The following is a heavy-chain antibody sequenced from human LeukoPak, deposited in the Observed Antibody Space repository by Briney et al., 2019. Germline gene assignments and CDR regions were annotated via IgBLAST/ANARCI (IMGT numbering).Heavy chain of an antibody. CDR3: APSGRTIAAAGTQKCYFDY. D-gene: IGHD6-13*01. CDR1: GYTFTGYY. J-gene: IGHJ4*02. CDR2: INPNSGGT. V-gene: IGHV1-2*02. Sequence: ASVKVSCKASGYTFTGYYIHWVRQAPGQGLEWMGWINPNSGGTNYAQKFQGRVTMTRDTSISTAYMELTRLRSDDTAVYYCAPSGRTIAAAGTQKCYFDYWGQGALVTVSS.